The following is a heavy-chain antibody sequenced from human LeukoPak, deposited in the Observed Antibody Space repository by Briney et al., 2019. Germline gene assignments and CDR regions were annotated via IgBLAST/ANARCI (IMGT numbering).Heavy chain of an antibody. V-gene: IGHV4-34*01. CDR2: INHSGST. CDR3: ARGQYYYDSSGYYYAFPFDY. CDR1: GGSFSGYY. D-gene: IGHD3-22*01. Sequence: PSETLSLTCAVSGGSFSGYYWSWIRQPPGKGLEWIGEINHSGSTNYNPSLKSRVTISVDTSKNQFSLKLSSVTAADTAVYYCARGQYYYDSSGYYYAFPFDYWGQGTLVTVSS. J-gene: IGHJ4*02.